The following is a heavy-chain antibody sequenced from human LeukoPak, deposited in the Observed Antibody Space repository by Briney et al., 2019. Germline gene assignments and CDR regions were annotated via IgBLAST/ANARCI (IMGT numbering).Heavy chain of an antibody. CDR2: IKPDGSVR. CDR3: ARDLGYGDYDPPFFDY. J-gene: IGHJ4*02. D-gene: IGHD4-17*01. CDR1: GFNFNDHW. Sequence: GGSLRLSCVASGFNFNDHWMTWVRQAPGKGLEWVANIKPDGSVRNSVDSVKGRFTISRDNAKNSLFLQMNSLRAEDTAVYYCARDLGYGDYDPPFFDYWGQGTLVTVSS. V-gene: IGHV3-7*01.